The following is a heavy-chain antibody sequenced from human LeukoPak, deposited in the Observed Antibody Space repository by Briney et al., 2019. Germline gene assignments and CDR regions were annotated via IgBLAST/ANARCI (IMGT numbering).Heavy chain of an antibody. D-gene: IGHD5-12*01. V-gene: IGHV4-4*07. J-gene: IGHJ4*02. CDR2: IHTSGST. CDR3: ASSISGYGNFDY. Sequence: PAETLSLTCTVSGGSISSYYWSWIRQPPGKGLEWIGRIHTSGSTNYNPSLKSRVTMSVDTSKNQFSLKLSSVTAADTAVYYCASSISGYGNFDYRGQGTLVTVSS. CDR1: GGSISSYY.